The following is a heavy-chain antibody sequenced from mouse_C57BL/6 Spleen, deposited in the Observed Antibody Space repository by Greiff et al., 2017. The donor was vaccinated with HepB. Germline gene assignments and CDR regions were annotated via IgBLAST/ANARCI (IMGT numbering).Heavy chain of an antibody. CDR2: SRNKANDYTT. CDR3: ARENWGAMDY. V-gene: IGHV7-1*01. CDR1: GFTFSDFY. Sequence: DVQLVESGGGLVQSGRSLRLSCATSGFTFSDFYMEWVRQAPGKGLEWIAASRNKANDYTTEYSASVKGRFIVSRDTSQSILYLQMNALRAEDTAIYYCARENWGAMDYWGQGTSVTVSS. J-gene: IGHJ4*01. D-gene: IGHD4-1*01.